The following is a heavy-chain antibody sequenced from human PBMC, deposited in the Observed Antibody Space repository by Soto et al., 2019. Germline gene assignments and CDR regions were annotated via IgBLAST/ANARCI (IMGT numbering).Heavy chain of an antibody. CDR3: ARDRIAGSKYYYGIDV. CDR1: GGTFSSYA. D-gene: IGHD6-13*01. Sequence: VQLVQSGAEVKKPGSSVRVSCKASGGTFSSYAISWVRQAPGQGLESMGGIIPIFGTENYAQKFQGRVTITADESTSTAYMELSSLRSEDTAVYYCARDRIAGSKYYYGIDVRGQGNTVTVAS. J-gene: IGHJ6*02. CDR2: IIPIFGTE. V-gene: IGHV1-69*01.